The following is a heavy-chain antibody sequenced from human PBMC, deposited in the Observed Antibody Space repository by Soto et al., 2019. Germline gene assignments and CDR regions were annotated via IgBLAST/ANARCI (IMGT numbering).Heavy chain of an antibody. J-gene: IGHJ4*02. D-gene: IGHD3-3*01. CDR3: ITYCDFGSGHYPH. V-gene: IGHV4-61*08. Sequence: SETLSLTCTVSGGSISSGGYYWNWIRQPPGKGLEWIGYIYYSGSTNYNPSLKSRVTISVDTSKNQFSLKLTSVTAADTAVYYCITYCDFGSGHYPHCGQGILVTVSS. CDR2: IYYSGST. CDR1: GGSISSGGYY.